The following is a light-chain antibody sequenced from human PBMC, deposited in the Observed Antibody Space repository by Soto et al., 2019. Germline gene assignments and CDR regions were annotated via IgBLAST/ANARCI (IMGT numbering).Light chain of an antibody. Sequence: DIQMTQSPSTLSASLGDRVTITCRASQNINMWLAWYQQKPGKAPDLLIYDASNLERGVPSRFSGSGSGTEFTLTISSLQPDEFATYYCQQYSTYLYTFGQGTKLEIK. V-gene: IGKV1-5*01. CDR2: DAS. CDR1: QNINMW. J-gene: IGKJ2*01. CDR3: QQYSTYLYT.